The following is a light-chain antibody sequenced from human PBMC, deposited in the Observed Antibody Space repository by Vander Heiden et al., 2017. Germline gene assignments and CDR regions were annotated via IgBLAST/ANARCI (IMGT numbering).Light chain of an antibody. CDR1: QSVTSY. Sequence: EIVLTQSPATLSLSPGARATFSCGASQSVTSYLAWYLHNPRQAPRLLIYDASNRTTRLPARFSGSGSGTDFSLAIRGLEPEDFAVYCRQQRGNWLCRFRQGTEVDI. V-gene: IGKV3-11*01. CDR2: DAS. CDR3: QQRGNWLCR. J-gene: IGKJ1*01.